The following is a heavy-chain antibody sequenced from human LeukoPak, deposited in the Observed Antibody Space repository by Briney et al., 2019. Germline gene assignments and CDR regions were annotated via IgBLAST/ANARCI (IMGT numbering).Heavy chain of an antibody. CDR3: ARAGRYDLSYFDY. CDR2: IYSGGST. J-gene: IGHJ4*02. CDR1: GFTVSSNY. D-gene: IGHD5-12*01. V-gene: IGHV3-66*01. Sequence: GGSLRLSCAVSGFTVSSNYMSWVRQAPGKGLEWVSVIYSGGSTYYADSVKGRFTISRDNSKNTLYLQMNSLRAEDTAVYYCARAGRYDLSYFDYWGQGTLVTVSS.